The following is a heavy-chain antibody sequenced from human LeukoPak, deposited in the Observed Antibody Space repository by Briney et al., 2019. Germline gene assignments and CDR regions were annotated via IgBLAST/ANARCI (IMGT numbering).Heavy chain of an antibody. Sequence: SETLSLTCAVYGGSFSGYYWSWIRQPPGKGLEWIGEINHSGSTYYNPSLKSRVTISVDTSKNQFSLKLSSVTAADTAVYYCARARDPRSYYYYMDVWGKGTTVTVSS. J-gene: IGHJ6*03. CDR2: INHSGST. CDR3: ARARDPRSYYYYMDV. D-gene: IGHD1-14*01. V-gene: IGHV4-34*01. CDR1: GGSFSGYY.